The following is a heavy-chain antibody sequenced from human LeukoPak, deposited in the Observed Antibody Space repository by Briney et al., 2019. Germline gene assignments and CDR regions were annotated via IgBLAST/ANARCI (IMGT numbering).Heavy chain of an antibody. J-gene: IGHJ4*02. CDR2: IPVNGGST. CDR1: GFTFSNYA. Sequence: GGSLRLSCVASGFTFSNYAMSWVRQAPGKGLEWVSAIPVNGGSTYYTDSVKGRFTISRGNFKNTLYLQMNSLRAEDTAVYYCARHVRGLPYYFDYWGQGTLVTVSS. V-gene: IGHV3-23*01. CDR3: ARHVRGLPYYFDY.